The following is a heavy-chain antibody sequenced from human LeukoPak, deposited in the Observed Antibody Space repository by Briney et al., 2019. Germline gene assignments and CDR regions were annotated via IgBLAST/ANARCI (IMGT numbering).Heavy chain of an antibody. CDR3: AKKRNFCSSGSCYFRDYFDY. V-gene: IGHV3-30*18. CDR1: GFTFNTYS. CDR2: ISYDGSNK. D-gene: IGHD2-2*01. J-gene: IGHJ4*02. Sequence: GGSLRLSCAASGFTFNTYSMNWVRQAPGKGLEWVAVISYDGSNKYYADSVKGRFTISRDNSKNTLSLQMNSLRAEDTAVYYCAKKRNFCSSGSCYFRDYFDYWGQGSLVTVSS.